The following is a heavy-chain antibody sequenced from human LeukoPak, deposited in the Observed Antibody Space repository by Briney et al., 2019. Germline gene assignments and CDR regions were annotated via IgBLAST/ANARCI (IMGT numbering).Heavy chain of an antibody. CDR1: GFTFSSYW. V-gene: IGHV3-74*01. J-gene: IGHJ4*02. CDR3: ARAWCSGGSCPNGLNY. Sequence: GGSLRLSCAASGFTFSSYWMHWVRHAPGKGLVWVSRINGDGRSTYYADSVKGRFTISRDNATNTLYLQMNSLRAEDTAVYYCARAWCSGGSCPNGLNYWGQGALVTVSS. D-gene: IGHD2-15*01. CDR2: INGDGRST.